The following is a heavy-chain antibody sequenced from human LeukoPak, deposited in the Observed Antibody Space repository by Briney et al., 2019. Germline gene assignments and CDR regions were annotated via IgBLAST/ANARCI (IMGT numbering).Heavy chain of an antibody. D-gene: IGHD2-2*01. J-gene: IGHJ4*02. CDR1: GYSFTSYW. V-gene: IGHV5-51*01. CDR2: IYPGDSDT. Sequence: GESLKISCKGSGYSFTSYWIGWVRQMPGEGLEWMGIIYPGDSDTRYSPSFQGQVTISADKSISTAYLQWSSLKVSDTAMYYCARSKDIVVVPAAYEFDYWGQGTLVTVSS. CDR3: ARSKDIVVVPAAYEFDY.